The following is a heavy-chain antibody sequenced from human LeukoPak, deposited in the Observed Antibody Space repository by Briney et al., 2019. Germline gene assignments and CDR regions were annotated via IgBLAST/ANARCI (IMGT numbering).Heavy chain of an antibody. V-gene: IGHV4-59*01. CDR2: IHYSGST. J-gene: IGHJ5*02. CDR3: ARASQYYDFWSGYYTSWFDP. Sequence: SETLSLTCTVSGGSISSYYWSWIRQPPGKGLEWIGYIHYSGSTNYNPSLKSRVTISVDTSKNQFSLKLSSVTAADTAVYYCARASQYYDFWSGYYTSWFDPWGQGTLVTVSS. CDR1: GGSISSYY. D-gene: IGHD3-3*01.